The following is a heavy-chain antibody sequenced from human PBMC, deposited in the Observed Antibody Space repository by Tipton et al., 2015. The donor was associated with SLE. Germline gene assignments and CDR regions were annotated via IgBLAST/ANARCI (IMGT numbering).Heavy chain of an antibody. CDR2: IYYSGST. J-gene: IGHJ2*01. CDR1: GGSISSSSYY. D-gene: IGHD5-24*01. Sequence: TLSLTCTVSGGSISSSSYYWGWIRQPPGKGLEWIGSIYYSGSTYYNPSLKSRVTISVDTSKNQFSLKLSSVTAADTAVYYCARVYRDGYKMTGYFDLWGRGTLVTVSS. CDR3: ARVYRDGYKMTGYFDL. V-gene: IGHV4-39*07.